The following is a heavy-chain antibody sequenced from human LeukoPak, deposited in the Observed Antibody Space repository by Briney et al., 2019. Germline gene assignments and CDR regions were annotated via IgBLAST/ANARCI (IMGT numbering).Heavy chain of an antibody. V-gene: IGHV3-23*01. CDR2: IGGSGGFTT. CDR3: ARGWGDY. D-gene: IGHD7-27*01. CDR1: GFTVSSNS. J-gene: IGHJ4*02. Sequence: GGSLRLSCTVSGFTVSSNSMSWVRQAPGKGLEWVSGIGGSGGFTTYFTDSVKGRFTISRDNSKNTLYLQMNSLRADDTALYYCARGWGDYWGQGTLVTVSS.